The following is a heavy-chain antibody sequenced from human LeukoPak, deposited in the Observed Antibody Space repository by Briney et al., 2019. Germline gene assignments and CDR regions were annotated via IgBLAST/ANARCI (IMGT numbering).Heavy chain of an antibody. V-gene: IGHV3-21*01. J-gene: IGHJ4*02. CDR3: ARETLYSGYAAYFDY. D-gene: IGHD5-12*01. CDR2: ITSSSSYM. Sequence: GGSLRLSCAASGFTFSTYSMNWVRQAPGKGLEWVSSITSSSSYMYYADSVKGRFTISRDNAKNSLYLQMNSLRAEDTAVYYCARETLYSGYAAYFDYWGQGTLVTVSS. CDR1: GFTFSTYS.